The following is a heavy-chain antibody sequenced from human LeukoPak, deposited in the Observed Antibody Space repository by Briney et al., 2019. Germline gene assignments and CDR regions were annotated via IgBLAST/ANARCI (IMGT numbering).Heavy chain of an antibody. Sequence: SETLSLTCTVSGGSISSGDYYWSWIRQPPGKGLEWIGYIYYSGSTYYNPSLKSRVTISVDTSKNQSSLKLSSVTAADTAVYYCARSPFPDFWSGTGAFDIWGQGTMVTVSS. J-gene: IGHJ3*02. D-gene: IGHD3-3*01. CDR3: ARSPFPDFWSGTGAFDI. V-gene: IGHV4-30-4*08. CDR1: GGSISSGDYY. CDR2: IYYSGST.